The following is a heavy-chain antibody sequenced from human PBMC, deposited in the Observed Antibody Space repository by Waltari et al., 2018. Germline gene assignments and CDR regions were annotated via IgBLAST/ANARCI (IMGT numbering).Heavy chain of an antibody. V-gene: IGHV1-69*04. Sequence: QVQLVQSGAEVKKPGSSVRVSCKASGGTFSSYAIRWLRQAPGQGLEWMGGIIPILGIANYAQKFQGRVTINADESTSTAYMELSSLRSEDTAVYYCARGVADYDSPYYYYMDVWGKGTTVTVSS. CDR2: IIPILGIA. J-gene: IGHJ6*03. CDR1: GGTFSSYA. D-gene: IGHD3-22*01. CDR3: ARGVADYDSPYYYYMDV.